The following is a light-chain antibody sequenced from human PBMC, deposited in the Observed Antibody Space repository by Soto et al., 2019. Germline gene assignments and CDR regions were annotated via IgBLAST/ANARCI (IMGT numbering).Light chain of an antibody. CDR3: HQYGSAPCT. V-gene: IGKV3-20*01. Sequence: TQSPGTLYLYPGERGSLSCRASQSVSSNYVAWYQQKPGQAPRLLISGASNRATGTPDRFRGSGSGTDFTLTITRLEPEDFAVYYCHQYGSAPCTSGQGTKV. CDR2: GAS. J-gene: IGKJ1*01. CDR1: QSVSSNY.